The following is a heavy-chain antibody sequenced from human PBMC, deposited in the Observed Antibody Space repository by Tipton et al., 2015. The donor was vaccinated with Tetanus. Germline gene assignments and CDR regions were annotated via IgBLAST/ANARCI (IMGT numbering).Heavy chain of an antibody. D-gene: IGHD6-13*01. CDR3: ARVKAAAGGYYYYGMDV. CDR1: GGSFSGYY. V-gene: IGHV4-59*01. J-gene: IGHJ6*02. Sequence: GLVKPSETLSLTCAVYGGSFSGYYWSWIRQPPGEGLEWIGCIYYSGSTNYNPSLKSRVTISVDTSKNQFSLKLSSVTAADTAVYYCARVKAAAGGYYYYGMDVWGQGTTVTVSS. CDR2: IYYSGST.